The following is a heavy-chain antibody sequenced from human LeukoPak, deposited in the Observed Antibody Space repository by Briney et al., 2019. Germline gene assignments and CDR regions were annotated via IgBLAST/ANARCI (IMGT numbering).Heavy chain of an antibody. D-gene: IGHD2-2*01. V-gene: IGHV1-2*02. CDR2: INPNSGGT. CDR1: GYTYTGYD. Sequence: ASVKLSCKASGYTYTGYDMHWLRQAPGQGLKCLRWINPNSGGTNYAQKVKGRFTMTRNKSISTAYMEMSRLRSEDTAVYYCATMGYCCSSSCYDGAYYYYYIDVWGKESTVIVSS. CDR3: ATMGYCCSSSCYDGAYYYYYIDV. J-gene: IGHJ6*03.